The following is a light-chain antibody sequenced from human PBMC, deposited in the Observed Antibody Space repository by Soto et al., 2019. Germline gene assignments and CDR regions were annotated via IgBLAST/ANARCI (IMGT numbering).Light chain of an antibody. CDR3: AAWDDSLSGYVV. Sequence: QAVVTQPPSASGTPGQRVTISCSGSSSNIGSNYVYWYQQLPGTAPKLLIYRNNQRPSGVPDRFSGSKSGTSASPAISGLRSEDEADYYCAAWDDSLSGYVVFGGGTKLTVL. J-gene: IGLJ2*01. V-gene: IGLV1-47*01. CDR1: SSNIGSNY. CDR2: RNN.